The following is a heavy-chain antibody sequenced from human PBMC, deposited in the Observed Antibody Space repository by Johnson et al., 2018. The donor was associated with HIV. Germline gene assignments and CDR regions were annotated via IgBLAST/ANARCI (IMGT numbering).Heavy chain of an antibody. J-gene: IGHJ3*02. Sequence: MQLVESGGGLAQPGGSLKVSCAASGFNFTNYWMSWVRQAPGKGLEWVANIKQDGSEKYYVDSVKGRFTISRDNAKNSLYLQMNSLRAEDTAVYYCVCLRVSLAAFDIWGQGTMVTVSS. CDR2: IKQDGSEK. CDR1: GFNFTNYW. V-gene: IGHV3-7*01. CDR3: VCLRVSLAAFDI. D-gene: IGHD2-21*01.